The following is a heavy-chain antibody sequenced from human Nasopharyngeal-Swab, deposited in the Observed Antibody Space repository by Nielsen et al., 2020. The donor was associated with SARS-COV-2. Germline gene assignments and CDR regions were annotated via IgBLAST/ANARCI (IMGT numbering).Heavy chain of an antibody. Sequence: LKISRAASGFTLSSYGMHWVRQAPGKGLEWVAVISYDGSNKYYADSVKGRFTISRDNSKTTLYLQMNSLRAEDTAVYYCAKDITGYRSGWFYYYYYMDVWGKGTTVTVSS. CDR1: GFTLSSYG. J-gene: IGHJ6*03. D-gene: IGHD6-19*01. CDR2: ISYDGSNK. CDR3: AKDITGYRSGWFYYYYYMDV. V-gene: IGHV3-30*18.